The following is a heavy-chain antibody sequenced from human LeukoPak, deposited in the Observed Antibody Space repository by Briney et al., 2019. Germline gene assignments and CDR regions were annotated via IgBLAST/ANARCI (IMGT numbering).Heavy chain of an antibody. D-gene: IGHD3-10*01. Sequence: SESLSLTCTVSGGSMISRYWSWIRQPPGRGLEGIGYGYYSGTTNSNPSLKSRVTISVDTSKNQFSLNLRSVTAADTAVYYCARDVTRSGDLFGWFDPWGQGTLVIVSS. CDR3: ARDVTRSGDLFGWFDP. V-gene: IGHV4-59*11. CDR1: GGSMISRY. CDR2: GYYSGTT. J-gene: IGHJ5*02.